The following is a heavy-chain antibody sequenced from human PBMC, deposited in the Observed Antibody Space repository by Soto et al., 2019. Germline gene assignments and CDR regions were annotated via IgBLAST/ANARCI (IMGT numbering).Heavy chain of an antibody. J-gene: IGHJ4*02. CDR3: ARSIFEQLVLHFDY. V-gene: IGHV1-2*04. CDR1: VYTFTGYY. D-gene: IGHD6-13*01. CDR2: INPNSGGT. Sequence: ASVKVSCKASVYTFTGYYMHWVRQAPGQGLEWMGWINPNSGGTNYAQKFQGWITMTRDTSISTAYMELSRLRSDDTAVYYCARSIFEQLVLHFDYWGQGTLVTVSS.